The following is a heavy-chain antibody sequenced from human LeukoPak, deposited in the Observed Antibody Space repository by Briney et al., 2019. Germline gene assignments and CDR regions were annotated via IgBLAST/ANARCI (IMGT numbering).Heavy chain of an antibody. Sequence: SETLSLTCAVYGGSFSGYYWSWIRQPPGKGLEWIGEINHSGSTNYNPSLKSRVTISVDTSKNQFSLKLSSVTAADTAVYYCAIIRRDFWSGYFDYWGQGTLVTVSS. V-gene: IGHV4-34*01. CDR2: INHSGST. J-gene: IGHJ4*02. CDR1: GGSFSGYY. CDR3: AIIRRDFWSGYFDY. D-gene: IGHD3-3*01.